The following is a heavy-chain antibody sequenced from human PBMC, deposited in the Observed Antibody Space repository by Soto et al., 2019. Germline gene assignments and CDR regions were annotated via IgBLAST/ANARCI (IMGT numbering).Heavy chain of an antibody. CDR1: GYTFTCYY. J-gene: IGHJ6*02. Sequence: GASVKVSCKASGYTFTCYYMHWVRQAREQGLEWMGWINPNSGGTNYAQKFQGRVTMTRDTSISTAYMELSRLRSDDTAVYYCARDPGSSSFPGDHYYYYGMDVWGQGTTVTVSS. V-gene: IGHV1-2*02. CDR2: INPNSGGT. CDR3: ARDPGSSSFPGDHYYYYGMDV. D-gene: IGHD6-6*01.